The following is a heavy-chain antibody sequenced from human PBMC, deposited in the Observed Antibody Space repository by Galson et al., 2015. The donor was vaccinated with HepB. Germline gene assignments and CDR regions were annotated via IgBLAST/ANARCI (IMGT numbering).Heavy chain of an antibody. J-gene: IGHJ6*02. D-gene: IGHD6-6*01. V-gene: IGHV3-33*01. CDR1: GFTFSSYG. CDR3: ARDLEEQLVRGPYYYYGMDV. CDR2: IWYDGSNK. Sequence: SLRLSCAASGFTFSSYGVHWVRQAPGKGLEWVAVIWYDGSNKYYADSVKGRFTISRDNSKNTLYLQMNSLRAEDTAVYYCARDLEEQLVRGPYYYYGMDVWGQGTTVTVSS.